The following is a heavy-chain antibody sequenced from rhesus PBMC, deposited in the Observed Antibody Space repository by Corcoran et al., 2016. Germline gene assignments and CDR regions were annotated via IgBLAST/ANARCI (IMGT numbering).Heavy chain of an antibody. D-gene: IGHD4-29*01. J-gene: IGHJ2*01. Sequence: EVQLVESGGGLVQPGGSLRLSCAASGFTFSAYGMSWVRQAPGKGLEWVSYISNGGGSTYYAESVRGRFTISRDNSKHTLSLQMNSLRLECTAVYYCAKEGAARYWYFDLWVPGTPITISS. CDR2: ISNGGGST. CDR1: GFTFSAYG. V-gene: IGHV3S5*01. CDR3: AKEGAARYWYFDL.